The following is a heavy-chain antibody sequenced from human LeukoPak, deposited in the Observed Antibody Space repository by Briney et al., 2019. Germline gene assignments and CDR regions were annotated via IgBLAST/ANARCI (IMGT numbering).Heavy chain of an antibody. D-gene: IGHD3-10*01. V-gene: IGHV4-30-4*01. CDR1: GGSISSGDYY. Sequence: PSQTLSLTCTVSGGSISSGDYYWSWIRQPPGKGLEWIGYLYYSGSTYYNPSLKSRVTLTVDTSKNQFSLKLSSVTAADTAVYYCARVVGDYYGSGSYYFDYWGQGTLVTVSS. CDR2: LYYSGST. CDR3: ARVVGDYYGSGSYYFDY. J-gene: IGHJ4*02.